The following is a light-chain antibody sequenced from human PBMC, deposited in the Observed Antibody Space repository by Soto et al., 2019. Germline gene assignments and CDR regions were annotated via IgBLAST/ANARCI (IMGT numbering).Light chain of an antibody. Sequence: QSVLTQPPSVSGAPGQRVTISCTGSSSNIGAGYDVHWYQQLPGTAPKLLIYGNTNRPSGVPDRFSASNSGTSASLAITGLQAEDEADYYCQSYDNNLRPPYVFGTRTKLTVL. CDR2: GNT. CDR1: SSNIGAGYD. J-gene: IGLJ1*01. CDR3: QSYDNNLRPPYV. V-gene: IGLV1-40*01.